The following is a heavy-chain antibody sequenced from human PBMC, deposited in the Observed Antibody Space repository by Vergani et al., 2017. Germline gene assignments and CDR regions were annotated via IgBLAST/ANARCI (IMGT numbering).Heavy chain of an antibody. CDR3: ARHSTVVWLVNLTWIDP. CDR2: IYYSGST. V-gene: IGHV4-39*01. D-gene: IGHD6-19*01. CDR1: GASIRSSNYY. Sequence: QLQLQESGPGLVKPSATLSLTCSVSGASIRSSNYYWGWIRQPPGKGLEWIASIYYSGSTYYNPYLKSRVTISVDTSKNQFSLKLSSVTAADTAVYFCARHSTVVWLVNLTWIDPWGQGILVTVSS. J-gene: IGHJ5*02.